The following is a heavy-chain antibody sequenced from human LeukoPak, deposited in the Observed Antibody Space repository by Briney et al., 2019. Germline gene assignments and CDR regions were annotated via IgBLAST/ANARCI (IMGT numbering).Heavy chain of an antibody. J-gene: IGHJ3*02. V-gene: IGHV3-23*01. CDR2: ISVSGGNT. Sequence: ETLSLTCTVSGGSISSGDYYWSWVRQAPGKGLEWVSTISVSGGNTYFADSVKGRFTISRDNSKNTLYLQMNSLRAEDTAVYYCARDRKDAFDIWGQGTMVTVSS. CDR3: ARDRKDAFDI. CDR1: GGSISSGDYY.